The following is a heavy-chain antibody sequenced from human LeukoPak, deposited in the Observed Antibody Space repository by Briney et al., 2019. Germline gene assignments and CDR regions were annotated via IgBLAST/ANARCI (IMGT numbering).Heavy chain of an antibody. Sequence: PGGSLRLSCAASGFTFSSYWMSWVRQAPVKGLEWVANIKEDGSEKYYVDSVKGRFSISRDNAKNSLYLQMNSLGAEDTAVYYCARDGNILTGYYADYWGQGTLVTVSS. CDR3: ARDGNILTGYYADY. D-gene: IGHD3-9*01. CDR1: GFTFSSYW. CDR2: IKEDGSEK. V-gene: IGHV3-7*01. J-gene: IGHJ4*02.